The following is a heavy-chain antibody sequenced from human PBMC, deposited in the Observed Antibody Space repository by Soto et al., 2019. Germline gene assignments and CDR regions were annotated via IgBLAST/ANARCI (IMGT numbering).Heavy chain of an antibody. CDR3: AKDISLDTSAYNY. CDR2: LSGDGTTT. D-gene: IGHD3-16*01. V-gene: IGHV3-23*01. Sequence: EVQLLESGGGLVQPGGSLRLSCTASGFTFSTYGMSWVRQAPGKGLEWVSSLSGDGTTTYYLDSVKGRFTISRDNSRNTLSLQMYSLRTEDTAIYYCAKDISLDTSAYNYGGQGILVGVSS. CDR1: GFTFSTYG. J-gene: IGHJ4*02.